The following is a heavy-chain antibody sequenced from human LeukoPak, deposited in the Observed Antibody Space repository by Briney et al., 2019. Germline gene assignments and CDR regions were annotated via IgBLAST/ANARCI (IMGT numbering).Heavy chain of an antibody. CDR1: GGSISSYY. CDR2: IYYSGST. CDR3: ERSLGVGGTYYFDY. Sequence: PSETLSLTCTVSGGSISSYYWSWIRQPPGKGLEWIGYIYYSGSTNYNPSLKSRVTISVDTSKNQFSLKLSSVTAADTAVYYCERSLGVGGTYYFDYWGQGTLVTVSS. D-gene: IGHD1-26*01. J-gene: IGHJ4*02. V-gene: IGHV4-59*01.